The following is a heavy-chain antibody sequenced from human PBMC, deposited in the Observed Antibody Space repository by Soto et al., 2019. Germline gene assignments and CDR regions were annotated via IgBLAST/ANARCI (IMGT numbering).Heavy chain of an antibody. CDR1: GFTFSSHW. Sequence: PGGSLRLSCAASGFTFSSHWMGWFRQTPGKGLEWVATIKQDGSGMYYVDSVKGRFTISRDNSKNSLYLQINSLRVEDTAVYHCARYCGGADCLPYYYYFYVDVWGKGTTVTVSS. J-gene: IGHJ6*03. D-gene: IGHD2-21*01. CDR3: ARYCGGADCLPYYYYFYVDV. CDR2: IKQDGSGM. V-gene: IGHV3-7*01.